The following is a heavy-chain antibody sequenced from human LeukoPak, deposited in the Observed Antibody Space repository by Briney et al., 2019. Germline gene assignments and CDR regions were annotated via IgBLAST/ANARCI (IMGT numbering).Heavy chain of an antibody. D-gene: IGHD5-18*01. CDR3: ASCGAMVTSPYYYYMDV. V-gene: IGHV1-69*06. J-gene: IGHJ6*03. CDR1: GGTFSSYA. CDR2: IIPIFGTA. Sequence: WASVKVSCKASGGTFSSYAISWVRQAPGQGLEWMGGIIPIFGTANYAQKFQGRVTITADKSTSTAYMELSSLRSEDTAVYYCASCGAMVTSPYYYYMDVWGKGTTVTVSS.